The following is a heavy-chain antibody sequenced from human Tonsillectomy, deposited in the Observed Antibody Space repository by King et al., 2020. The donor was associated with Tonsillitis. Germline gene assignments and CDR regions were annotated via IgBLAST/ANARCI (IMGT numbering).Heavy chain of an antibody. J-gene: IGHJ4*02. CDR3: ARDGRLLFY. CDR2: IKPDGSEE. CDR1: GFTFSNYW. Sequence: VQLVESGGGLVQPGGPLRLSCTASGFTFSNYWMSWVRQAPGKGLEYVANIKPDGSEENYVDSVKGRFTISRDNAKNSLYLQMHSLRADDTAVYYCARDGRLLFYWGQGTLVTVSS. V-gene: IGHV3-7*01. D-gene: IGHD1-26*01.